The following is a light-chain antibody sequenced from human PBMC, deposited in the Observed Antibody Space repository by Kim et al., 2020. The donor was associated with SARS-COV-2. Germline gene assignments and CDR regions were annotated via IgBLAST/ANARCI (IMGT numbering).Light chain of an antibody. CDR1: QSISNQ. V-gene: IGKV1-39*01. Sequence: ASVGDRVTIACRASQSISNQLNWYQQKPGKAPKLLIYIASSLQTGVPSRFSGSGSGTDFTLTISSLQPDDFATYYCQQSHSSPLTFGPGTKVDIK. CDR3: QQSHSSPLT. CDR2: IAS. J-gene: IGKJ1*01.